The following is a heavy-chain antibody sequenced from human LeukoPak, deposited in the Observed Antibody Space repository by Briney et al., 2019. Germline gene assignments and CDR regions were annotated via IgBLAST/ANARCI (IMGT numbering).Heavy chain of an antibody. CDR1: GYTFSDHY. D-gene: IGHD7-27*01. CDR3: ARVSEFVPGAMDV. Sequence: GGSLRLSCAASGYTFSDHYMDWVRQAPGKGLEWVGRTRNKANSYSTEYAASVKGRFTVSRDESKNSLYLQMNNLETDDTAVYYCARVSEFVPGAMDVWGQGITVTVSS. CDR2: TRNKANSYST. V-gene: IGHV3-72*01. J-gene: IGHJ6*02.